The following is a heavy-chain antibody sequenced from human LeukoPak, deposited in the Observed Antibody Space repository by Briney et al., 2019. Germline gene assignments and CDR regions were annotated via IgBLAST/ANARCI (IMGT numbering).Heavy chain of an antibody. J-gene: IGHJ4*02. CDR2: IYVTGTT. Sequence: SQTLSLTCTVSSGSISGGSFYWSWIRQSAGRGLEWIGRIYVTGTTNYNPSLKSRVTISMDPSKNQCSLKLNFVTAADTAVYYCAKGRGPNQGIDSDYWGPGTLVTVSS. D-gene: IGHD6-13*01. CDR3: AKGRGPNQGIDSDY. V-gene: IGHV4-61*02. CDR1: SGSISGGSFY.